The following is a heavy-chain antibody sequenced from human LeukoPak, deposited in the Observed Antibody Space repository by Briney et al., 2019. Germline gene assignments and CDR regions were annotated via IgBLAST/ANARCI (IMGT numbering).Heavy chain of an antibody. CDR3: VRLQPNTGEWAFDI. D-gene: IGHD1-1*01. V-gene: IGHV4-59*01. J-gene: IGHJ3*02. CDR1: GGSISTYY. Sequence: SETLSLTCTVSGGSISTYYWSWIRQPPGEGLEWIGYISNGGTTKYNPSLKSRVTISVDTSKNQLSLKLSSVTAADTAVYHCVRLQPNTGEWAFDIWGPGTMVSVSS. CDR2: ISNGGTT.